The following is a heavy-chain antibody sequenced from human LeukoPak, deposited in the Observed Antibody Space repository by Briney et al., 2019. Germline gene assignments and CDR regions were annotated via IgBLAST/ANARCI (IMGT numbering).Heavy chain of an antibody. D-gene: IGHD2/OR15-2a*01. J-gene: IGHJ4*02. CDR1: GYSFTSYW. CDR3: ARQVDFHVDY. V-gene: IGHV5-51*01. CDR2: IYPGDSDT. Sequence: GESLKTSCKGSGYSFTSYWIGWVRQMPGKGLEWMGIIYPGDSDTRYSPYFQGQVTISADKSISTAYLQWSSLKASDTAMHYCARQVDFHVDYWGQGTLVTVSS.